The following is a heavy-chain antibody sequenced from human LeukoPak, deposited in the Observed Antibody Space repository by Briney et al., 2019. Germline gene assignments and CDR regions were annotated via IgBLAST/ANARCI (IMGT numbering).Heavy chain of an antibody. J-gene: IGHJ4*02. V-gene: IGHV1-18*01. Sequence: GASVMVSCKASGYTFTIYGIIWVRQAPGPGLEWMGWISAYNGNSNYAQTIQGRVTMTTDKSTCTAFMELRSLRSDDAAVYYCARDFPFEWELPDPRFDYWGQGTMVTVSS. D-gene: IGHD1-26*01. CDR1: GYTFTIYG. CDR2: ISAYNGNS. CDR3: ARDFPFEWELPDPRFDY.